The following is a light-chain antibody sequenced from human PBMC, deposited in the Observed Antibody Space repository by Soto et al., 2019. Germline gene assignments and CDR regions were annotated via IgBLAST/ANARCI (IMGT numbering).Light chain of an antibody. V-gene: IGKV3-20*01. CDR2: GAS. CDR1: QSVSSSY. CDR3: QQYTT. J-gene: IGKJ1*01. Sequence: EIVLTQSPGTLSLSPGERATLSCRASQSVSSSYLAWYQQKPGQAPRLLIYGASSRATVIPDRFRGSGSGTDFTLTISRLGPEEFSVYYCQQYTTFGQGTKVEIK.